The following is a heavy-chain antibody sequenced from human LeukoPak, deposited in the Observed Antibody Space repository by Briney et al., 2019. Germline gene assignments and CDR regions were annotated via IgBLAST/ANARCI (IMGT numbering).Heavy chain of an antibody. J-gene: IGHJ4*02. V-gene: IGHV1-69*04. Sequence: SVKVSCKASGGAFSRYAISWVRQAPGQGLEWMGRIIPIFGIANYAQKFQGRVTITADKSTSTAYMELSSLRSEDTAVYYCTRGSVIVGATTFDYWGQGTLVTVSS. CDR3: TRGSVIVGATTFDY. D-gene: IGHD1-26*01. CDR2: IIPIFGIA. CDR1: GGAFSRYA.